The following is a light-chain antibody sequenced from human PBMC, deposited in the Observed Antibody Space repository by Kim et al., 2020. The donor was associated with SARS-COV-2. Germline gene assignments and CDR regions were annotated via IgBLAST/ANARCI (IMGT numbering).Light chain of an antibody. CDR2: GAS. Sequence: PGESAALPCRASQSVSSNLAWYQQKPGQAPRLLIYGASTRATGIPARFSGSGSGTEFTLTISSLQSEDFAVYYCQQYNNWPPWTFGQGTKVDIK. CDR1: QSVSSN. J-gene: IGKJ1*01. V-gene: IGKV3-15*01. CDR3: QQYNNWPPWT.